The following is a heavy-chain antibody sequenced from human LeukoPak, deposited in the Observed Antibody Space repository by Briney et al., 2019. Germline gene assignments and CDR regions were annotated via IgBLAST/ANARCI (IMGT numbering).Heavy chain of an antibody. D-gene: IGHD6-6*01. V-gene: IGHV5-51*01. CDR2: IYPGDSDT. CDR1: GYSFTSYW. J-gene: IGHJ4*02. Sequence: GESLKISCKGSGYSFTSYWIGWVLQMSGKGLEGRGIIYPGDSDTRYNPSFQGQVTISADKSISPAYLQWGRLKASDTGLYYCARGGGYSSSALFDYWGQGPLVTVSS. CDR3: ARGGGYSSSALFDY.